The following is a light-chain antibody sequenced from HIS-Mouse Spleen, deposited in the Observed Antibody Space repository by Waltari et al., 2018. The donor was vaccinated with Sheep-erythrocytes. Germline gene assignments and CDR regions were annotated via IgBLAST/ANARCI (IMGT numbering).Light chain of an antibody. V-gene: IGLV2-23*01. CDR2: EGS. J-gene: IGLJ3*02. CDR3: CSYAGSSTPWV. Sequence: QSALTQPASVSGSPGQSITISCTGTSSDVGSYNLVSWYQQQPGKAPKLMIYEGSKRPSGVSNRFSGSKAGNTASLTISGLQAEAAADYYCCSYAGSSTPWVFGGGTKLTVL. CDR1: SSDVGSYNL.